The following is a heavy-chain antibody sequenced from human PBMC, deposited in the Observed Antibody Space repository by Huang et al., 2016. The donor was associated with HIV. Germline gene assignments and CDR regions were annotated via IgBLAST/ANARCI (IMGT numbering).Heavy chain of an antibody. CDR3: ARPVCSGADCHPAYYGLDL. D-gene: IGHD2-21*02. CDR1: GFTFSLYG. CDR2: ISHDGRNK. J-gene: IGHJ6*02. Sequence: QVQLVESGGGAVQPGRSLRLSCSVSGFTFSLYGMHWVRQAPGKGLEGVAVISHDGRNKYYGESGKGRFTISRDNVDNILYLQMKSLKTEDTAVYFCARPVCSGADCHPAYYGLDLWGQGTTVAVSS. V-gene: IGHV3-30*03.